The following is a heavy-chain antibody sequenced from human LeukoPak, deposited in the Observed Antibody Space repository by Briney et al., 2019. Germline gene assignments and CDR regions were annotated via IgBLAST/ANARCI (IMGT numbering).Heavy chain of an antibody. CDR3: ARGGSGSYRRTFDY. V-gene: IGHV4-61*01. D-gene: IGHD1-26*01. CDR1: GGSISSGSYY. Sequence: SETLSLTCTVSGGSISSGSYYWSWIRQPPGKGLEWIGYIYYSGSTNYNPSPKSRVTISVDTSKNQFSLKLSSVTAADTAVYYCARGGSGSYRRTFDYWGQGTLVTVSS. J-gene: IGHJ4*02. CDR2: IYYSGST.